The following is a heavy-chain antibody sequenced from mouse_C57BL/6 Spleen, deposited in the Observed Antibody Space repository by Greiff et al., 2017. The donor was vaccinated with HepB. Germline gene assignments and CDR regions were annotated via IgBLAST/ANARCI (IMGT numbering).Heavy chain of an antibody. D-gene: IGHD2-4*01. J-gene: IGHJ3*01. V-gene: IGHV1-19*01. CDR2: INPYNGGT. CDR3: ASIYYDYDAAY. Sequence: EVQLQQSGPVLVKPGASVKMSCKASGYTFTDYYMNWVKQSHGKSLEWIGVINPYNGGTSYNQKFKGKATLTVYKSSRTAYMELNSLTSEDSAVYYCASIYYDYDAAYWGQGTLVTVSA. CDR1: GYTFTDYY.